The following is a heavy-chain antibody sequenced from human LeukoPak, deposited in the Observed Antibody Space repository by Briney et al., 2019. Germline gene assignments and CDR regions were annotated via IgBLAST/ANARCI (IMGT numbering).Heavy chain of an antibody. CDR1: GYTFTSYG. CDR3: ARVGAYCSSISCFDY. V-gene: IGHV1-18*01. Sequence: ASVKLSCKSSGYTFTSYGISWVRQAPAQGLEWMGWISAYNGNTDYAQKIQDRVTMTTDTSTSTGYMELRSLRSDDTAVYYCARVGAYCSSISCFDYWGQGTLVTVSS. D-gene: IGHD2-2*01. J-gene: IGHJ4*02. CDR2: ISAYNGNT.